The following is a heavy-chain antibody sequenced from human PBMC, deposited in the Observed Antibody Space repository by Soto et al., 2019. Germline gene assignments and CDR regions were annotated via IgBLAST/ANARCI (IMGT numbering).Heavy chain of an antibody. J-gene: IGHJ5*02. Sequence: GRSLRRYSVDSGFSCSDNAMTWVRQAPGKGLEWVGFIRNTPYGGTTDYAASVRGRFTISRDDSESIAYLQMNSLKTEDSGVYYCSRGSFGYYGPWGPGTLVTVSS. CDR2: IRNTPYGGTT. D-gene: IGHD2-2*03. CDR3: SRGSFGYYGP. V-gene: IGHV3-49*04. CDR1: GFSCSDNA.